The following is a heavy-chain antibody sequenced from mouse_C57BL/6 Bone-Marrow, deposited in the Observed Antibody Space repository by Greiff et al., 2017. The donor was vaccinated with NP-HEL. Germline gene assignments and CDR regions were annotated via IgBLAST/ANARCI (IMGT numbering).Heavy chain of an antibody. D-gene: IGHD2-1*01. CDR2: INPNNGGT. V-gene: IGHV1-22*01. Sequence: VQLQQSGPELVKPGASVKMSCTASGYTFTDYNMHWVKQSHGKSLEWIGYINPNNGGTSYNQKFKGKATLTVNKSSSTAYMELRSLTSEDAAVYYCAGGNFPWFAYWGQGTLVTVSA. CDR3: AGGNFPWFAY. CDR1: GYTFTDYN. J-gene: IGHJ3*01.